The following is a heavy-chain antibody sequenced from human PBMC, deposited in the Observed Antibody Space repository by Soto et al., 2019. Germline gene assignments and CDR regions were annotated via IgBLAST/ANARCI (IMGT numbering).Heavy chain of an antibody. CDR2: IYYSGST. J-gene: IGHJ4*02. Sequence: PSETLSLTCTVSGGSISSSSYYWGWIRQPPGKGLEWIGSIYYSGSTYYNPSLKRRVTISVDTSKNQFSLKLSSVTAADTAVYYCATHFPSLVPAARAFDYWGQGTLVT. CDR3: ATHFPSLVPAARAFDY. V-gene: IGHV4-39*01. D-gene: IGHD2-2*01. CDR1: GGSISSSSYY.